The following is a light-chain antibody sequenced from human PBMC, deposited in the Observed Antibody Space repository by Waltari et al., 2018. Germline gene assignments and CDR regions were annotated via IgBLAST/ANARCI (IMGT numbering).Light chain of an antibody. CDR3: CSHAGSYVI. CDR2: DVT. Sequence: QSALTQPRSVTGSPGQSVTISCTRSSSDVGAYNYVSWYQHHPGKAPKLMIYDVTNRPSGVPDRFSGSKSGITASLTISGLQAEDEADYYCCSHAGSYVIFGGGTKLTVL. V-gene: IGLV2-11*01. J-gene: IGLJ2*01. CDR1: SSDVGAYNY.